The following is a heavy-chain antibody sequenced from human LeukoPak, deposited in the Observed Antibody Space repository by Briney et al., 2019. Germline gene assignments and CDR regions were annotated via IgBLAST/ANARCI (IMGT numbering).Heavy chain of an antibody. CDR3: AMKYCSSTSSYNAFDI. D-gene: IGHD2-2*02. Sequence: SETLSLTCTGSGGSISSGGYYWSWLRQPPGKGLEWIGYIYHSGSTYYNPSLKSLVTISVDRSKNQFSLKLSSVTAADTAVYYCAMKYCSSTSSYNAFDIWGQGTMVTVSS. J-gene: IGHJ3*02. CDR1: GGSISSGGYY. V-gene: IGHV4-30-2*01. CDR2: IYHSGST.